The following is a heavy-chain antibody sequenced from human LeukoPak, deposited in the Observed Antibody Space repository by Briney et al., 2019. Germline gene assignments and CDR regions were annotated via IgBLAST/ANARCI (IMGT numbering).Heavy chain of an antibody. CDR3: ARLISGYAFDI. CDR2: IYPGDSDT. Sequence: GESLKISREGSGYTFPNYWLGWVRQMPGKGLECMGVIYPGDSDTRYSPSFQGQVTISADKSIRTASLQWSSLKASDTAMYYCARLISGYAFDIWGQGTMVTVSS. V-gene: IGHV5-51*01. D-gene: IGHD3-16*02. J-gene: IGHJ3*02. CDR1: GYTFPNYW.